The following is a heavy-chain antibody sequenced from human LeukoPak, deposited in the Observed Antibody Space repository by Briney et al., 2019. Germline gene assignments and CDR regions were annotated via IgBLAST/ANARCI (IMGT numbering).Heavy chain of an antibody. Sequence: GGSLRLSCAASGFTFSSYGMHWVRQAPGKGLEWVAVISYDGGNKYYADSVKGRFTISRDNAKNTLYLQMNSLRAEDTAVYYCTKDLTGNYDYWGQGTLVTVSS. D-gene: IGHD1-20*01. CDR1: GFTFSSYG. CDR3: TKDLTGNYDY. CDR2: ISYDGGNK. V-gene: IGHV3-30*18. J-gene: IGHJ4*02.